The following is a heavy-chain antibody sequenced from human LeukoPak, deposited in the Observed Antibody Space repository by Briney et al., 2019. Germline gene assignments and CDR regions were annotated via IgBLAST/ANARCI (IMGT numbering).Heavy chain of an antibody. D-gene: IGHD3-9*01. J-gene: IGHJ4*02. CDR1: GASISSYY. Sequence: PSETLSLTCTVSGASISSYYWSWLRQPPGKGLEWIGYISYSGTTNYNPSLKSRITTSVDTSKNQFSLKLTSVTAADTAVYYCARLSYDLLTFDYWGQGTLVTVSS. CDR2: ISYSGTT. V-gene: IGHV4-59*01. CDR3: ARLSYDLLTFDY.